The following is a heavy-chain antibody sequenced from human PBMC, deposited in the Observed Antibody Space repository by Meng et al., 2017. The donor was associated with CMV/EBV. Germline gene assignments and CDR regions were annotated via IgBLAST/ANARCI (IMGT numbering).Heavy chain of an antibody. D-gene: IGHD3-3*01. Sequence: SETLSLTCAVNGGSFSGYYYAWIRQPPGKGLEWIGEINHSGSTNYNPSLKSRVTISVDTSKNQFSLKLSSVTAADTAVYYCARGDPVLRFLEWLPRYYGMDVWGQGTTVTVSS. CDR2: INHSGST. V-gene: IGHV4-34*01. CDR1: GGSFSGYY. CDR3: ARGDPVLRFLEWLPRYYGMDV. J-gene: IGHJ6*02.